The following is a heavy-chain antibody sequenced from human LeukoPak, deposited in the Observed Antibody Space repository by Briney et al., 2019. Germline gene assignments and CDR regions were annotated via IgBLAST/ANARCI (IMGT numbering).Heavy chain of an antibody. V-gene: IGHV1-3*04. D-gene: IGHD3-16*01. CDR1: GYTFINHA. Sequence: GASVKVSCKASGYTFINHAIHWVRQAPGQRLEWMGWINIGNGNTKYSQNFQGRLTISRDTSATTAYMDLSSLRSEDTAVFYCATRLGRSFDYWGQGTLVTVSS. CDR2: INIGNGNT. J-gene: IGHJ4*02. CDR3: ATRLGRSFDY.